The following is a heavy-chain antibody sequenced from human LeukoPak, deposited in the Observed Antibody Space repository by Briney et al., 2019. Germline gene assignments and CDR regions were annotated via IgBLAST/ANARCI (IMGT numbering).Heavy chain of an antibody. D-gene: IGHD3-16*01. CDR3: ARHSREIGANYMDV. Sequence: PSETLSLTCAAYGGSFSGYYWSWIRQPPGKGLEWIGEINHSGSTNYNPSLKSRVTISVDTSKNQFSLKLSSVTAADTAVYYCARHSREIGANYMDVWGKGTTVTISS. J-gene: IGHJ6*03. V-gene: IGHV4-34*01. CDR2: INHSGST. CDR1: GGSFSGYY.